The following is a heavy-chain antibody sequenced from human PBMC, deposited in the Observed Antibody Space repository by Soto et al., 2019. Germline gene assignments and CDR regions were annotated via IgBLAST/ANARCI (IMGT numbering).Heavy chain of an antibody. V-gene: IGHV1-69*13. CDR1: GGTFSSYA. CDR3: ARDRGGYCSSTSCYAFDI. D-gene: IGHD2-2*01. J-gene: IGHJ3*02. Sequence: ASVKVSCKASGGTFSSYAISWVRQAPGQGLEWMGGIIPIFGTANYAQKFQGRVTITADESTSTAYMELSSLRSEDTAVYCCARDRGGYCSSTSCYAFDIWGQGTMVTVSS. CDR2: IIPIFGTA.